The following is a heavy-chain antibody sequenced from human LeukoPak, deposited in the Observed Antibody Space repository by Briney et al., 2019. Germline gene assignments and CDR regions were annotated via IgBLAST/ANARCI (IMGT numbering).Heavy chain of an antibody. CDR2: IIPILGIA. CDR1: GGTFSSYT. CDR3: ARETSLIEDIVVVPAAMAY. D-gene: IGHD2-2*01. Sequence: ASVKVSCKASGGTFSSYTISWVRQAPGQGLEWVGRIIPILGIANYAQKFQGRVTITADKSTSTAYMELSSLRSEDTAVYYCARETSLIEDIVVVPAAMAYWGQGTLVTVSS. V-gene: IGHV1-69*04. J-gene: IGHJ4*02.